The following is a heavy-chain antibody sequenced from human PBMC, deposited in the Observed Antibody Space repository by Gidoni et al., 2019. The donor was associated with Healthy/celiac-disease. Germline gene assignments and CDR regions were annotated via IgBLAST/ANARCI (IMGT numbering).Heavy chain of an antibody. CDR3: AKDWRHKGDSSDYYYSPFDY. D-gene: IGHD3-22*01. J-gene: IGHJ4*02. Sequence: EVQLVESGGGLVQPGRSLRLSCAASGFTFDDYAMHWVRQAPGKGLEWVSGISWNSGSIGYADSVKGRFTISRDNAKNSLYLQMNSLRAEDTALYYCAKDWRHKGDSSDYYYSPFDYWGQGTLVTVSS. CDR1: GFTFDDYA. V-gene: IGHV3-9*01. CDR2: ISWNSGSI.